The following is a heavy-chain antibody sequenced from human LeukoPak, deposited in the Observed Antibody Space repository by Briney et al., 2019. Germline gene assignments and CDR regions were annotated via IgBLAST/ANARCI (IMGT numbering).Heavy chain of an antibody. Sequence: PSETLSLTCTVSGGSISSGSYYWSWIRPPAGKGLEWIGRIYTSGSTNYNPSLKSRVTISVDTSKNQFSLKLSSVTAADTAVYYCASARYSYGSYYYYYMDVWGKGTTVTVSS. J-gene: IGHJ6*03. D-gene: IGHD5-18*01. CDR2: IYTSGST. V-gene: IGHV4-61*02. CDR1: GGSISSGSYY. CDR3: ASARYSYGSYYYYYMDV.